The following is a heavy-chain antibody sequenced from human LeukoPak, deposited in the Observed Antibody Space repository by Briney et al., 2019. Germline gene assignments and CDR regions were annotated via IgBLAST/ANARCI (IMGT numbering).Heavy chain of an antibody. J-gene: IGHJ4*02. CDR1: GFTFSSYG. Sequence: GGSLRLSCAASGFTFSSYGMHWVRQAPGKGLEWVAFIRYDGSNKYYADSVKGRFTISRDNSKNTLYVQMNSLRDEDTAVYYCARGSYGSPFDYWGQGTLVTVSS. V-gene: IGHV3-30*02. D-gene: IGHD3-16*01. CDR3: ARGSYGSPFDY. CDR2: IRYDGSNK.